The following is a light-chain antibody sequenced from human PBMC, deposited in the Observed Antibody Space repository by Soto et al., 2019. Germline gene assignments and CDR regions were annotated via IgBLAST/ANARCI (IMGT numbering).Light chain of an antibody. CDR2: NIE. Sequence: QTVVTQEASLSVSPGGTVTLTCGLNSGSVSTSHYPSWYQQTPGQPPRTLILNIESRPSGVPEGFSGAIIGRRAALTITGAQSEDESDYYCMLCVATGVWVFGGGTKVTVL. V-gene: IGLV8-61*01. CDR1: SGSVSTSHY. J-gene: IGLJ3*02. CDR3: MLCVATGVWV.